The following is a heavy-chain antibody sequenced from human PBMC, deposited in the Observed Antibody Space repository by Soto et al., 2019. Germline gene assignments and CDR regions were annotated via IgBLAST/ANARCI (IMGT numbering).Heavy chain of an antibody. CDR3: AGGLFWNRGGRQVGY. V-gene: IGHV1-8*02. J-gene: IGHJ4*02. D-gene: IGHD3-3*01. Sequence: QVQLVQSGAEVQKPGASVKVSCKASGYTFTSYDINWVRQATGQGLEWMGWMNPNSGNTGYAQKFQGRVTMTRNNSLSTASMGLGSLRSEDTAVYYCAGGLFWNRGGRQVGYWGQGTLVTVSS. CDR2: MNPNSGNT. CDR1: GYTFTSYD.